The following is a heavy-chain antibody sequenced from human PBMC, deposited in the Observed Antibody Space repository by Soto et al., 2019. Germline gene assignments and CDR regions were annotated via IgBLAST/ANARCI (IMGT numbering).Heavy chain of an antibody. CDR3: AKRRGVGLTRSSFDY. J-gene: IGHJ4*02. CDR2: IDPSGGDT. V-gene: IGHV1-46*02. CDR1: GYTFNRHY. D-gene: IGHD1-26*01. Sequence: QVQLVQSGAEVRKPGASVKVSCKASGYTFNRHYIQWVRQAPGQGLEWMGMIDPSGGDTNYAKKFQGRVTLTSETSASTVYMGLSSLRSEDTAVYYCAKRRGVGLTRSSFDYWGPGNLVIVSS.